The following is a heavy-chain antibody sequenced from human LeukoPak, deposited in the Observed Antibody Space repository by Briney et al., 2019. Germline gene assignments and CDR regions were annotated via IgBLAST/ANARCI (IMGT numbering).Heavy chain of an antibody. J-gene: IGHJ4*02. CDR1: GGSFSGYY. CDR2: INHSGST. Sequence: SETLSLTCAVYGGSFSGYYWSWIRQPPGKGLEWIGEINHSGSTNYNPSLKSRVTILVDTSKNQFSLKLSSVTAADTAVYYCARRRRTYYYGSGFDYWGQGTLVTVSS. CDR3: ARRRRTYYYGSGFDY. D-gene: IGHD3-10*01. V-gene: IGHV4-34*01.